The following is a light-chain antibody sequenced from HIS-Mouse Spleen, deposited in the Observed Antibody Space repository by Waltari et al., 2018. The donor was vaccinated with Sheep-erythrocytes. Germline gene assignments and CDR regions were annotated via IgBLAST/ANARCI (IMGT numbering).Light chain of an antibody. J-gene: IGLJ3*02. V-gene: IGLV2-23*01. CDR3: CSYAGSSTPWV. Sequence: QSALTQPASVSGSPGQSITISCTGTSSDVGSYNLFSWYQQHPGKAPKLMIYEGSKRPSGVSTRLAGSRSGNTASLTISGLQAEDEADYYCCSYAGSSTPWVFGGGTKLTVL. CDR1: SSDVGSYNL. CDR2: EGS.